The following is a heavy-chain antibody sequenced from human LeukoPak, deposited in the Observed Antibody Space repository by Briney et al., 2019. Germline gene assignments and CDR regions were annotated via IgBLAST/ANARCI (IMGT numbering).Heavy chain of an antibody. D-gene: IGHD2-15*01. CDR2: IWYDGSNK. Sequence: SGRSLRLSCAASGFTFSSYGMPWVRQAPGKGLEWVAVIWYDGSNKYYADSVKGRFTISRDNSKNTLYLQMNSLRAEDTAVYYCARAVGTRFDYWGQGTLVTVSS. CDR3: ARAVGTRFDY. J-gene: IGHJ4*02. CDR1: GFTFSSYG. V-gene: IGHV3-33*01.